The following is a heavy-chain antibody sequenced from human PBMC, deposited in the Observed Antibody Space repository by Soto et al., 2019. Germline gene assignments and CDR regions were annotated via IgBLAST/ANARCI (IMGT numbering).Heavy chain of an antibody. CDR3: ARGVGAYYFDY. D-gene: IGHD1-26*01. J-gene: IGHJ4*02. V-gene: IGHV1-69*01. Sequence: QVQLVQSGAEVKKPGSSVKVSCKASGGTFSTYAITWVRQAPRQGLEWLGGIIPIFGTTDYARKFQGRVTITAAESTSTVFIELSSLTSEDTAVYYYARGVGAYYFDYWGQGTLVTVSS. CDR2: IIPIFGTT. CDR1: GGTFSTYA.